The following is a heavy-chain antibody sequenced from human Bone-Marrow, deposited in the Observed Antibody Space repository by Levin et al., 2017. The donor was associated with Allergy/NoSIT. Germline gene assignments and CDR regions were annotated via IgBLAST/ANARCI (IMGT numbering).Heavy chain of an antibody. V-gene: IGHV3-30*18. CDR3: AKEDLVATPWGY. Sequence: PGGSLRLSCAASGFTFSSYGMHWVRQAPGKGLEWVAVISYDGSNKYYADSVKGRFTISRDNSKNTLYLQMNSLRAEDTAVYYCAKEDLVATPWGYWGQGTLVTVSS. CDR1: GFTFSSYG. CDR2: ISYDGSNK. J-gene: IGHJ4*02. D-gene: IGHD5-12*01.